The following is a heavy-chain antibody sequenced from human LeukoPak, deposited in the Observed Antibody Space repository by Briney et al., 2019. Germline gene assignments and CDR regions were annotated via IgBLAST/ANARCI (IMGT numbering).Heavy chain of an antibody. Sequence: GGSLRLSCAASGFTFSSYGMHWVRQAPGKGLEWVAVIWYDGSNKYYADSVKGRFTISRDNSKNTLYLQMNSLRAEDTAVYYCARVPNTVRAFDYWGQGTLVTVSS. CDR2: IWYDGSNK. V-gene: IGHV3-33*01. J-gene: IGHJ4*02. CDR3: ARVPNTVRAFDY. D-gene: IGHD4-11*01. CDR1: GFTFSSYG.